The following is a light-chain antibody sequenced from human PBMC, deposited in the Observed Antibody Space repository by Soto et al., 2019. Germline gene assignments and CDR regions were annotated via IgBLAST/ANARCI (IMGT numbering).Light chain of an antibody. J-gene: IGKJ5*01. CDR2: DAS. V-gene: IGKV3-11*01. Sequence: VVLKQAPANLSLSPGEGVTLACRASQSVGSYLAWYQQKLGQAPRLLIYDASKRATGIPDRFSGSGSGTDFTLTISRLEPEDFAVYYCQEADGAPISFGLGTRLEI. CDR3: QEADGAPIS. CDR1: QSVGSY.